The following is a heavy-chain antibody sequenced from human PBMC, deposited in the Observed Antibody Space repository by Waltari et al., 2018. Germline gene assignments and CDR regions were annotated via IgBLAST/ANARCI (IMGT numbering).Heavy chain of an antibody. V-gene: IGHV1-2*02. D-gene: IGHD3-10*01. Sequence: VQLVQSGAEVKKPGASVKVSCKASGYTFTGYYMHWVRKAPGQGLEWRGWINPISGGTNDGQKFQVRVTMTRETAISAAYMERGRLRSDDTAVYYGARDPEGGSSGYFALWGRGTLVTVSS. CDR2: INPISGGT. CDR1: GYTFTGYY. CDR3: ARDPEGGSSGYFAL. J-gene: IGHJ2*01.